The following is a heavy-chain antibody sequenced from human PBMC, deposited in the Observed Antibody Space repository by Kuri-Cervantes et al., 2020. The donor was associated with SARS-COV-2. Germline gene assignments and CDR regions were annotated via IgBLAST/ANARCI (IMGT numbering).Heavy chain of an antibody. CDR2: INPSGST. V-gene: IGHV1-2*02. Sequence: ASVKVSCKASGYTFTGYYMHWVRQAPGQGLEWMGWINPSGSTKYAQKFQGRVTMTRDTSISTAYMELSRLRSDDTAVYYCARGGIVVVPAAIGYYYGMDVWGQGTTVTVSS. CDR3: ARGGIVVVPAAIGYYYGMDV. J-gene: IGHJ6*02. D-gene: IGHD2-2*02. CDR1: GYTFTGYY.